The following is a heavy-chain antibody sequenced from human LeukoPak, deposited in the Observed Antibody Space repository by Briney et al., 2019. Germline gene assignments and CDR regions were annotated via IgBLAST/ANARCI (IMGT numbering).Heavy chain of an antibody. Sequence: ASVKVSCKASGYTFTSYDINWVLQATGQGLEWMGWMNPNSGNTGYAQKFQGRVTITRNTSISTAYMELSSLRSEDTAVYYCARGPLGSRWWYAFDIWGQGTMVTVSS. J-gene: IGHJ3*02. CDR2: MNPNSGNT. CDR3: ARGPLGSRWWYAFDI. D-gene: IGHD2-15*01. V-gene: IGHV1-8*03. CDR1: GYTFTSYD.